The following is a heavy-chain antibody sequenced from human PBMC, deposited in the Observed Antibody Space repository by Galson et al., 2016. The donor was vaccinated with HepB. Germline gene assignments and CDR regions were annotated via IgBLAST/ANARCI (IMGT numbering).Heavy chain of an antibody. CDR2: IYSGGER. J-gene: IGHJ4*02. Sequence: SLRLSCAASGFTVTNNYIIWVRQAPGKGLEWVARIYSGGERRYADPGKGRFTISRRNSKNTLYLHMRGLRAEDTAVYYCATENPGIAVAALDYWGQGTLVTVSS. V-gene: IGHV3-53*01. D-gene: IGHD6-19*01. CDR3: ATENPGIAVAALDY. CDR1: GFTVTNNY.